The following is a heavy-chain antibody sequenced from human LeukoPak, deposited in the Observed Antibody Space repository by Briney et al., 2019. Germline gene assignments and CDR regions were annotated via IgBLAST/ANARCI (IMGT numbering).Heavy chain of an antibody. CDR3: ARVWVAVERNLYYYYGMDV. V-gene: IGHV7-4-1*02. CDR1: GYTFTSYA. Sequence: ASVNVSCKASGYTFTSYAMNWVRQAPGQGLEWMGWINTNTGNPTYAQGFTGRFVFSLDTSVSTAYLRISSLKAEDTAVYYCARVWVAVERNLYYYYGMDVWGQGTTVTVSS. D-gene: IGHD6-19*01. CDR2: INTNTGNP. J-gene: IGHJ6*02.